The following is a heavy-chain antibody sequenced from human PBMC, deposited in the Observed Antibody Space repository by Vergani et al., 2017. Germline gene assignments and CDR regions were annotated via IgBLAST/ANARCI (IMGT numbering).Heavy chain of an antibody. V-gene: IGHV4-39*01. CDR2: IYYSGST. CDR1: GGSISNYY. D-gene: IGHD6-19*01. CDR3: ARHSTVEWLVKLGWIAP. Sequence: QVQLQESGPGLVKPSETLSLTCTVSGGSISNYYWGWIRQPPGKGLEWIASIYYSGSTYYNPSLKSRVTISVDTSKNQFSLKLSSVTAADTAVYFCARHSTVEWLVKLGWIAPWGQGILVTVSS. J-gene: IGHJ5*02.